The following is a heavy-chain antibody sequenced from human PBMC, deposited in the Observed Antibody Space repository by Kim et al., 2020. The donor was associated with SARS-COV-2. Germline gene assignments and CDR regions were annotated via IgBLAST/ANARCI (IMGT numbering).Heavy chain of an antibody. Sequence: ASVKVSCKASGYTFTSYAMNWVRQAPGQGLEWMGWINTNTGNPTYAQGFTGRFVFSLDTSVSTAYLQISSLKAEDTAVYYCARENHYDFWSGYFYYGMDVWGQGTTVTVSS. CDR1: GYTFTSYA. CDR3: ARENHYDFWSGYFYYGMDV. J-gene: IGHJ6*02. D-gene: IGHD3-3*01. V-gene: IGHV7-4-1*02. CDR2: INTNTGNP.